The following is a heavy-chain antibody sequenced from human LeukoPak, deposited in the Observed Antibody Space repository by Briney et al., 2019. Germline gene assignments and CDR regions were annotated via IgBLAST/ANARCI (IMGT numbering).Heavy chain of an antibody. CDR2: TDYSGST. Sequence: PSETLSLTCTVSGGSISSGGYYWSWIRQHPGKGLEWIGYTDYSGSTNYNPSLKSRVSISADMSKNQFSLKLSSVTAADTAVYYCARVRYTSGFYFFDSWGQGTLVTVSS. CDR3: ARVRYTSGFYFFDS. V-gene: IGHV4-61*08. J-gene: IGHJ4*02. CDR1: GGSISSGGYY. D-gene: IGHD6-19*01.